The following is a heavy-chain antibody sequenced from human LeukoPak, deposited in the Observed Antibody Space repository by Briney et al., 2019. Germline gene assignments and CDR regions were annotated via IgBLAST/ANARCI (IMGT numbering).Heavy chain of an antibody. Sequence: HPGGSLRLSCAASGFTFSSYAMSWVRQAPGKGLEWVSAIGGGGTLYYADSVKGRFSISRDISKNTLLLQMNSLRAEDTAVYYCARRRYDWGGDFANWGQGTLVTVSS. V-gene: IGHV3-23*01. CDR3: ARRRYDWGGDFAN. D-gene: IGHD3-16*01. CDR1: GFTFSSYA. J-gene: IGHJ4*02. CDR2: IGGGGTL.